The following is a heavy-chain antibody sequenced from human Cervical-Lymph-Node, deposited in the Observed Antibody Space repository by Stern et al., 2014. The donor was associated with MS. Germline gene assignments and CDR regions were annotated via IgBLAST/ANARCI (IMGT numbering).Heavy chain of an antibody. V-gene: IGHV4-59*01. Sequence: QLQLQESGPGLVKPSETLSLTCTVSGGSISSYYWSWIRQPPGKGLEWIGYIYYSGSTNYNPSLKSRVTISVDTSKNQFSLKLSSVTAADTAVYYCARAESVDTAMIADYYGMDVWGQGTTVTVSS. D-gene: IGHD5-18*01. J-gene: IGHJ6*02. CDR1: GGSISSYY. CDR3: ARAESVDTAMIADYYGMDV. CDR2: IYYSGST.